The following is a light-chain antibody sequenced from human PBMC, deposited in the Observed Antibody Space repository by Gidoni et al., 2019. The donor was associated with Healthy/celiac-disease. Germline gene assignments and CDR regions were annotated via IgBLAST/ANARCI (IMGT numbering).Light chain of an antibody. CDR2: GAS. V-gene: IGKV3-20*01. J-gene: IGKJ1*01. Sequence: IVLTQSPGTLPLSPGERPTLTCRASQSVSSSYLAWYQQKPGQAPRLLIYGASSRATGIPDRFSGSGSGTDFTLTISRLEPEDFAVYYCQQYGSSPRTFGQGTKVEIK. CDR3: QQYGSSPRT. CDR1: QSVSSSY.